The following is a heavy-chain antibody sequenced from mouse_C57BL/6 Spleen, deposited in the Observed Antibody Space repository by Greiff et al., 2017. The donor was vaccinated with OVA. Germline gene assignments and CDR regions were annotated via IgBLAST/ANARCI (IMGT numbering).Heavy chain of an antibody. CDR3: AREGTGTGGYFDV. V-gene: IGHV3-6*01. J-gene: IGHJ1*03. CDR2: ISYDGSN. D-gene: IGHD4-1*01. Sequence: ESGPGLVKPSQSLSLTCSVTGYSITSGYYWNWIRQFPGNKLEWMGYISYDGSNNYNPSLKNRISITRDTSKNQFFLKLNSVTTEDTATYYCAREGTGTGGYFDVWGTGTTVTVSS. CDR1: GYSITSGYY.